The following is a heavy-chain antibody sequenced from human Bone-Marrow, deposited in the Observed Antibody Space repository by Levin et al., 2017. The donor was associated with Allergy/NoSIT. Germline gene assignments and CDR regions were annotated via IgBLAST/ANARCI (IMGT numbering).Heavy chain of an antibody. CDR3: ARDRRYCTNGVCYNGGDFDY. CDR2: ISAYNGNT. CDR1: GYTFTSYG. D-gene: IGHD2-8*01. V-gene: IGHV1-18*01. J-gene: IGHJ4*02. Sequence: ASVKVSCKASGYTFTSYGISWVRQAPGQGLEWMGWISAYNGNTNYAQKLQGRVTMTTDTSTSTAYMELRSLRSDDTAVYYCARDRRYCTNGVCYNGGDFDYWGQGTLVTVSS.